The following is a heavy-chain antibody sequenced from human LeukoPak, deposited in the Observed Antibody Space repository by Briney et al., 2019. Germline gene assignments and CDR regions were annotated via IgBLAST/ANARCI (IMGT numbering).Heavy chain of an antibody. CDR2: ISSSSTYI. CDR3: ARGSLQLWQRWYFDS. J-gene: IGHJ4*02. V-gene: IGHV3-21*01. CDR1: GLTFSTYS. Sequence: PGESLRLSCAASGLTFSTYSINWVRQAPGKGLEWVSAISSSSTYIYYADSVKGRFTISRDNAKNSLYLQMNSLRAEDTAVYYCARGSLQLWQRWYFDSWGQGTLVTVSS. D-gene: IGHD5-18*01.